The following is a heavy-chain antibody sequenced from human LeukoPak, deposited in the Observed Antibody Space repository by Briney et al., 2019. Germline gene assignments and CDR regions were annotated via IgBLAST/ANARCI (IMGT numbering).Heavy chain of an antibody. V-gene: IGHV4-59*01. Sequence: SETLSLTCTVSGGSISSYYWSWIRQPPGKGLEWIGYTYYSGSTNYNPSLKSRVTMSVDTSKHQFSLNLSSVTAADTAVYYCARYSSSGKFDSWGQGTLVTVSS. CDR1: GGSISSYY. D-gene: IGHD3-22*01. J-gene: IGHJ4*02. CDR3: ARYSSSGKFDS. CDR2: TYYSGST.